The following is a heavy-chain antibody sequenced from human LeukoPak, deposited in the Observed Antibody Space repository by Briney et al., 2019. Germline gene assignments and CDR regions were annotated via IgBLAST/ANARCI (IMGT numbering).Heavy chain of an antibody. V-gene: IGHV3-23*01. J-gene: IGHJ4*02. CDR2: ISGSGGST. CDR1: GFTFSSYD. CDR3: ARHYGSGSYYPSY. Sequence: GGSLRLSCAASGFTFSSYDMSWVRQAPGKGLEWVSAISGSGGSTYYADSVKGRFTISRDNSKNTLYLQMNSLRAEDTAVYYCARHYGSGSYYPSYWGQGTLVTVSS. D-gene: IGHD1-26*01.